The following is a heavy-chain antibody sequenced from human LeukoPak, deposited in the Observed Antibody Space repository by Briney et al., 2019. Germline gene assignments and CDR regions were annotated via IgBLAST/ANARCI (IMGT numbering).Heavy chain of an antibody. Sequence: PGGSLRLSCAASGFTFSSYGMHWVRQAPGKGLEWVAVIWYDGSNKYYADSVKGRFTISRDNSKNTLYLQMNSLRAEDTAVYYCTTDAGYDSRWYNYWGQGSLVTVSS. CDR2: IWYDGSNK. CDR3: TTDAGYDSRWYNY. V-gene: IGHV3-33*01. J-gene: IGHJ4*02. D-gene: IGHD6-13*01. CDR1: GFTFSSYG.